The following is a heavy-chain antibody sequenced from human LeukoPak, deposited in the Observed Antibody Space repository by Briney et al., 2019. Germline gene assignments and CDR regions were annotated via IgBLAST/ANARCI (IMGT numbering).Heavy chain of an antibody. CDR1: GGSFSGYY. CDR2: INHSGST. J-gene: IGHJ4*02. Sequence: PSETLSLTCAVYGGSFSGYYWSWIRQPPGKGLEWIGEINHSGSTNYNPSLKSRVTKSVDTSKNQFSLKLSSVTAADTAVYYCARGFNDSSGYYYDPFDYWGQGTLVTVSS. D-gene: IGHD3-22*01. CDR3: ARGFNDSSGYYYDPFDY. V-gene: IGHV4-34*01.